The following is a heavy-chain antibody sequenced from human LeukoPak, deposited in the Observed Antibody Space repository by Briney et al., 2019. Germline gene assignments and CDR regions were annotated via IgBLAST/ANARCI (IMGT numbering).Heavy chain of an antibody. CDR1: GFTFDDYA. J-gene: IGHJ4*02. V-gene: IGHV3-9*03. CDR2: MSWNGGSI. Sequence: GGSLRLSCETSGFTFDDYAMHWVRQAPGKGLEWVSGMSWNGGSIGYADSVKGRFSISRDNAKNSPYLQMNSLRAEDMALYYCAKGTDYDFWSGYLDWGQGTVVTVSS. CDR3: AKGTDYDFWSGYLD. D-gene: IGHD3-3*01.